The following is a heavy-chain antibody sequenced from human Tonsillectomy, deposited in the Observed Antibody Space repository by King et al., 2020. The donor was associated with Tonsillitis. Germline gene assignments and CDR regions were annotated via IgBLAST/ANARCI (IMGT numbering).Heavy chain of an antibody. CDR1: GYIFTTYY. CDR3: ARGLTHCGGDCYAY. CDR2: IDPSDGTT. Sequence: LQLVQSGAEVKKPGASVRVSCKASGYIFTTYYLHWVRQAPGQGLEWMGVIDPSDGTTSYAQTFQGRVTMTRDTSTSTVYMELSSLRSEDTAVYYCARGLTHCGGDCYAYWGQGTLVTVSS. D-gene: IGHD2-21*02. V-gene: IGHV1-46*03. J-gene: IGHJ4*02.